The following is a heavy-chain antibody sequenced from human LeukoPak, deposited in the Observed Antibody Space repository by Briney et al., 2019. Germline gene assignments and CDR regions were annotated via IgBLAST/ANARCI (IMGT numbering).Heavy chain of an antibody. J-gene: IGHJ4*02. D-gene: IGHD3-9*01. Sequence: ASVKVSCKASGYTCTNYGISWVRQAPGQGLEWMGWISAYNGNTNYAQKLQGRVTMTTDTSTNTAYMELRSLRSDDTAVYYCARVDPYDILSISDYWGQGTLVTVSS. CDR2: ISAYNGNT. CDR3: ARVDPYDILSISDY. V-gene: IGHV1-18*01. CDR1: GYTCTNYG.